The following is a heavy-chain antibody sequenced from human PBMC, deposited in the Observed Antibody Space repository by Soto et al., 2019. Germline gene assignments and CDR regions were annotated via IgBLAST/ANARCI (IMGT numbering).Heavy chain of an antibody. CDR3: ARVVIETSYVYYYYYYMDV. CDR2: ISAYNGNT. CDR1: GYSFTRDC. Sequence: GASVKGSGKASGYSFTRDCMSGVRQAPGQGLEWMGWISAYNGNTNYAQKLQGRVTMTTDTSTSTAYMELRSLRSDDTAVYYCARVVIETSYVYYYYYYMDVWGKGNTVTVS. J-gene: IGHJ6*03. V-gene: IGHV1-18*01. D-gene: IGHD5-18*01.